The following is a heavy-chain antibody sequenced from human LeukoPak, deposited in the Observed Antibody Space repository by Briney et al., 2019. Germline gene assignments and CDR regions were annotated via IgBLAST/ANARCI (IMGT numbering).Heavy chain of an antibody. CDR1: GVSFSGYY. D-gene: IGHD2-15*01. J-gene: IGHJ5*02. CDR2: INHSGST. CDR3: ARGFHLGYCSGGSCYVWFDP. Sequence: NPSETLSLTCAVYGVSFSGYYWSWIRQPPGKGLEWTGEINHSGSTNYNPSLKSRVTISVDTSKNQFSLKLSSVTAADTAVYYCARGFHLGYCSGGSCYVWFDPWGQGTLVTVSS. V-gene: IGHV4-34*01.